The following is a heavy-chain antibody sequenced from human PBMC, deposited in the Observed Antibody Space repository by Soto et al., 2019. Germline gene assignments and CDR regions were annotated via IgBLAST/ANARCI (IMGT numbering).Heavy chain of an antibody. J-gene: IGHJ1*01. Sequence: GSLRLSCAAAGFTFSSYSMNWVRQAPGKGLEWVSYISSSSSTIYYADSVKGRFTISRDNAKNSLYLQMNSLRDEDTAVYYCADHITMVREGFYAEYFQHWGQGTLVTVSS. V-gene: IGHV3-48*02. D-gene: IGHD3-10*01. CDR1: GFTFSSYS. CDR2: ISSSSSTI. CDR3: ADHITMVREGFYAEYFQH.